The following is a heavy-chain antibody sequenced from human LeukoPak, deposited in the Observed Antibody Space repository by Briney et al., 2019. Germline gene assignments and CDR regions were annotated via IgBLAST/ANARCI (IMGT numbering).Heavy chain of an antibody. CDR2: IYYSGST. J-gene: IGHJ3*02. CDR3: ARERSGYDLIPRDAFDI. V-gene: IGHV4-39*02. D-gene: IGHD5-12*01. Sequence: PSETLSLTCTVSGGSISSSSYYWGWIRQPPGKGREWIGSIYYSGSTYYNPSLKSRVTISVDTSKNQFSLKLSSVTAADTAVYYCARERSGYDLIPRDAFDIWGQGTMVTVSS. CDR1: GGSISSSSYY.